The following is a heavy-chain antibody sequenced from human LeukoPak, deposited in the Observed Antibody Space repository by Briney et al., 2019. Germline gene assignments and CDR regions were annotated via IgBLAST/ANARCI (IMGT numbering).Heavy chain of an antibody. D-gene: IGHD2-2*01. V-gene: IGHV1-69*13. Sequence: SVKVSCKASGYTFTSYGISWVRQAPGQGLEWMGGIIPIFGTANYAQKFQGRVTITADESTNTAFMHLSSLTSEDTAVYYCARGGMVGYCSSSSCDGEPFDYWGQGTLVTVSS. J-gene: IGHJ4*02. CDR2: IIPIFGTA. CDR1: GYTFTSYG. CDR3: ARGGMVGYCSSSSCDGEPFDY.